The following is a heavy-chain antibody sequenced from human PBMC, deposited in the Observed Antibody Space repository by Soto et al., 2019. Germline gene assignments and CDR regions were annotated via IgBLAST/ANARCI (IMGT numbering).Heavy chain of an antibody. CDR2: ISSSSSTI. Sequence: PGGSLRLSCAASGFTFSSYSMNWVRQAPGKGLEWVSYISSSSSTIYYADSVKGRFTISRDNAKNSLYLQMNSLRAEDTAVYYCARESVAGSSTATLNWFSPCGQGTLVTVYS. V-gene: IGHV3-48*01. J-gene: IGHJ5*02. D-gene: IGHD4-17*01. CDR1: GFTFSSYS. CDR3: ARESVAGSSTATLNWFSP.